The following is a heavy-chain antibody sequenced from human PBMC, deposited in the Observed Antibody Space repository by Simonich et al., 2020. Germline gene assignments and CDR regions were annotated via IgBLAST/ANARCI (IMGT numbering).Heavy chain of an antibody. CDR2: IYPGTSTT. Sequence: EVQLVQSGAEVKMPGESLKISCKGSGYSFTSYWIGWGRQMPGKGLEWMGIIYPGTSTTRYSQSFQGQVTIAADKSISTAYLQWSSLKASDTAMYYCARQLNDFDIWGQGTMVTVSS. CDR3: ARQLNDFDI. CDR1: GYSFTSYW. V-gene: IGHV5-51*01. J-gene: IGHJ3*02. D-gene: IGHD1-1*01.